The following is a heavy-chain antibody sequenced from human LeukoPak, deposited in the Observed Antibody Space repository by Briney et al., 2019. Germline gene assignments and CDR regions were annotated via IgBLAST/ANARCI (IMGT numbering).Heavy chain of an antibody. CDR1: GYSISSGYY. Sequence: SETLSLTCTVSGYSISSGYYWGWIRQPPGKGLEWIGSIYHSGSTYYNPSLKSRVTISVDTSKNQFSLKLSSVTAADTAVYYCARDLSSSWYGAGDWFDPWGQGTLVTVSS. CDR3: ARDLSSSWYGAGDWFDP. V-gene: IGHV4-38-2*02. D-gene: IGHD6-13*01. CDR2: IYHSGST. J-gene: IGHJ5*02.